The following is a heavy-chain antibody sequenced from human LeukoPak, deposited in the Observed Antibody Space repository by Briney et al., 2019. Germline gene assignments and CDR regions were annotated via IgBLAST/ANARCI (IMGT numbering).Heavy chain of an antibody. J-gene: IGHJ4*02. CDR3: AKTDSSSWYPLGY. V-gene: IGHV3-74*01. Sequence: GGSLRLSCAASGFTFSSYWMHWVRQAPGKGRVWVSRINSDGRSTSYADSVKGRFTISRDNAKNTLYLQMNSLRAEDTAVYYCAKTDSSSWYPLGYWGEGTLVTVYS. CDR2: INSDGRST. D-gene: IGHD6-13*01. CDR1: GFTFSSYW.